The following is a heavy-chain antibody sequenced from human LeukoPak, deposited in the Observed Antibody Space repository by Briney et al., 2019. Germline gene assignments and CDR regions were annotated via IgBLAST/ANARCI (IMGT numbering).Heavy chain of an antibody. CDR2: IDWDDDK. CDR3: ARFHRYLGVSLDY. CDR1: GFSPSTSGMC. Sequence: SGPALSKPPQTLTLTCTFSGFSPSTSGMCVSWIRQPPGKALEWLARIDWDDDKFYSTSLKTRLTISKDTSKNQVVLTMTNMDPVDTATYYCARFHRYLGVSLDYWAQGTLVTVSS. V-gene: IGHV2-70*17. D-gene: IGHD3-16*01. J-gene: IGHJ4*02.